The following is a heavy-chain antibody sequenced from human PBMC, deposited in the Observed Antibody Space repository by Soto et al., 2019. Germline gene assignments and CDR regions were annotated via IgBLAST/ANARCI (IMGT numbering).Heavy chain of an antibody. V-gene: IGHV4-59*01. CDR2: IYYSGST. Sequence: QVQLQESGPGLVKPSETLSLTCTVSGGSISSYYWSWIRQPPGKGLEWIGYIYYSGSTNYNPSLKSRGTISVDTSKNQFSLKLSSVTAADTAVYYCARERQWLANAFDIWGQGTMVTVSS. D-gene: IGHD6-19*01. J-gene: IGHJ3*02. CDR3: ARERQWLANAFDI. CDR1: GGSISSYY.